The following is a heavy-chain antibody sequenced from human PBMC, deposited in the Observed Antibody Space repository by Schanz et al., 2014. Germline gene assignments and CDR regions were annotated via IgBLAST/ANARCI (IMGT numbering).Heavy chain of an antibody. CDR2: VIPSLGLA. CDR1: GGTFSSFG. J-gene: IGHJ4*02. D-gene: IGHD3-9*01. CDR3: ATGKGDILTGRY. Sequence: QVQLVQSGAEVKKPGSSMKVSCKASGGTFSSFGINWVRQAPGQGLEWMGRVIPSLGLAKYEQKFQDKVTITADTSTTTAYMELSGLRSEDTAVYYCATGKGDILTGRYWGQGTLVTVSS. V-gene: IGHV1-69*04.